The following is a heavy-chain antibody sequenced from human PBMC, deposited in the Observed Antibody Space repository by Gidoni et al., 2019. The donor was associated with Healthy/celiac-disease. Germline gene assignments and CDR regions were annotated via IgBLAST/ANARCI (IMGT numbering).Heavy chain of an antibody. CDR1: GFSLSPSGTC. D-gene: IGHD1-26*01. CDR2: IDWDDDK. J-gene: IGHJ4*02. Sequence: QVTLRESGPALVKPTQTLTLTCTFSGFSLSPSGTCVSWIRQPPGKALEWLARIDWDDDKYYSTSLKTRLTISKDTSKNQVVLTMTNMDPVDTAAYYCARTPPPLYSGSYLDFDYWGQGTLVTVSS. V-gene: IGHV2-70*15. CDR3: ARTPPPLYSGSYLDFDY.